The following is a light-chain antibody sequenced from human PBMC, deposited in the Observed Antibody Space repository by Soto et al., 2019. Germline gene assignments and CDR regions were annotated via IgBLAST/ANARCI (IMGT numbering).Light chain of an antibody. CDR2: DVS. V-gene: IGLV2-14*03. Sequence: QSALTHPASVSGSPVPSIAISCTGTSSDVGGYNYGSWYQQHPGKAPKLMIYDVSNRPSGVSNRFSGSKSGNTASLTISGLQAEDEADYYCCSYTTSSTYVFGTGTKVTVL. CDR3: CSYTTSSTYV. J-gene: IGLJ1*01. CDR1: SSDVGGYNY.